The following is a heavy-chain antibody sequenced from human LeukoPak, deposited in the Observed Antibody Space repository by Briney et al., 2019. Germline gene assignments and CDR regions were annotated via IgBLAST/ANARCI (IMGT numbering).Heavy chain of an antibody. CDR3: ARTEDMAGGSSWEYYFDY. CDR2: IGAYNGNT. V-gene: IGHV1-18*01. CDR1: GYTFTSYG. Sequence: GASVKVSCKASGYTFTSYGISWVRQAPGQGLEWMGWIGAYNGNTNYAQKLQGRVTMTTDTSTSTAYMELRSLRSDDTAVYYCARTEDMAGGSSWEYYFDYWGQGTLVTVSS. D-gene: IGHD6-13*01. J-gene: IGHJ4*02.